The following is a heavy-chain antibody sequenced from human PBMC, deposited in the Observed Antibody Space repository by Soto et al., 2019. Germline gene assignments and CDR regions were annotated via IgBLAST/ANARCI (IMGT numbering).Heavy chain of an antibody. D-gene: IGHD2-2*01. V-gene: IGHV4-31*01. J-gene: IGHJ4*02. CDR3: ARTKTSSTSFQVDY. CDR1: GGSISSGDYY. CDR2: IYYSGST. Sequence: QVQLQESGPGLVKPSQTLSLTCTVSGGSISSGDYYWTWIRQHPGKGLEWIGYIYYSGSTKHNPSLKSLITISVETSKNQFSLKLNSVTAADTAVYYCARTKTSSTSFQVDYWGQGTQVTVSS.